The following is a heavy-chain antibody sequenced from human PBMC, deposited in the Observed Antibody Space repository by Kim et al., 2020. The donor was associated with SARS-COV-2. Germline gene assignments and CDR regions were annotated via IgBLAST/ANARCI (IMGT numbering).Heavy chain of an antibody. Sequence: GGSLRLSCAASGFTFSSYAMHWVRQAPGKGLEWVAVISYDGSNKYYADSVKGRFTISRDNSKNTLYLQMNSLRVEDTAVYYCARDILIAVSGTFHYYYGMGVWRRDTT. CDR1: GFTFSSYA. CDR3: ARDILIAVSGTFHYYYGMGV. J-gene: IGHJ6*02. D-gene: IGHD6-19*01. V-gene: IGHV3-30*01. CDR2: ISYDGSNK.